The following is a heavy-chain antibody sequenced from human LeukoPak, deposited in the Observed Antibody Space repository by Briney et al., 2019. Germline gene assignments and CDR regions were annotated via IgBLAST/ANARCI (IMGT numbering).Heavy chain of an antibody. J-gene: IGHJ3*02. CDR1: GYTFTSYY. D-gene: IGHD7-27*01. Sequence: GASVKVSCKASGYTFTSYYMHWVRQAPGQGLEWMGIINPSGGSTSYAQKFQGRVTMTRDTSTSTVYMELSSLRSEDTAVYYCASATGEGDAFDIWGQGTMVTVSS. CDR2: INPSGGST. V-gene: IGHV1-46*01. CDR3: ASATGEGDAFDI.